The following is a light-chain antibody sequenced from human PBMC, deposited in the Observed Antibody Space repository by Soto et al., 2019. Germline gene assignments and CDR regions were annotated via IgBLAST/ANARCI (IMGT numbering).Light chain of an antibody. CDR3: GAWDDSLSAV. V-gene: IGLV1-51*01. Sequence: QSVLTQPPSVSAAPGQKVTISCSGSNSNIGNNYVSWYQQLPGTAPKLLIYDNNKRPSGIPDRFSGSKSGTSATLGITGLETGDEADYYCGAWDDSLSAVFSGGTQLTVL. CDR2: DNN. J-gene: IGLJ2*01. CDR1: NSNIGNNY.